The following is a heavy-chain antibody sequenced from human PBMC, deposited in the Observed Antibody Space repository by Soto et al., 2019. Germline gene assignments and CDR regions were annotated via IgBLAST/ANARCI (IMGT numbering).Heavy chain of an antibody. CDR3: ASPPLITSAEVKSFVDF. CDR2: IHHSGRS. CDR1: GGSFSDHY. Sequence: SETLSLTCAVSGGSFSDHYWTWIRQPPDKGMEWIGEIHHSGRSHYNPSFKSRATISLDTSKNQFSLHLRSVTAADTALYYCASPPLITSAEVKSFVDFWGQGTLVTVSS. J-gene: IGHJ4*02. V-gene: IGHV4-34*01. D-gene: IGHD3-16*01.